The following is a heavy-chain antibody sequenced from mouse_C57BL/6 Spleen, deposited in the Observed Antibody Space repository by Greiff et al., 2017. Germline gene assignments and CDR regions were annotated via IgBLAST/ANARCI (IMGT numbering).Heavy chain of an antibody. CDR1: GYTFTSYT. CDR3: ARSESATVVEGAMDY. Sequence: QVQLQQSGAELARPGASVKMSCKASGYTFTSYTMHWVKQRPGQGLEWIGYINPSSGYTKYNQKFKDKATLTADKSSSTAYMQLSSLTSEDSAVYYSARSESATVVEGAMDYWGQGTSVTVSS. CDR2: INPSSGYT. V-gene: IGHV1-4*01. D-gene: IGHD1-1*01. J-gene: IGHJ4*01.